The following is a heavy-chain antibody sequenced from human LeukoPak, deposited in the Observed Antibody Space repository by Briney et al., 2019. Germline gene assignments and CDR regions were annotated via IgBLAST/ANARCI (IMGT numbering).Heavy chain of an antibody. CDR3: VKGPVPYYDFWSGPKHYGMDV. Sequence: PGGSLRLSCAASGFTFSSYAMSWVRQAPGKGLEWVSAISGSGGSTYYADSVKGRFTISRDNSKNTLYLQMSSLRAEDTAVYYCVKGPVPYYDFWSGPKHYGMDVWGQGTTVTVSS. CDR2: ISGSGGST. CDR1: GFTFSSYA. D-gene: IGHD3-3*01. J-gene: IGHJ6*02. V-gene: IGHV3-23*01.